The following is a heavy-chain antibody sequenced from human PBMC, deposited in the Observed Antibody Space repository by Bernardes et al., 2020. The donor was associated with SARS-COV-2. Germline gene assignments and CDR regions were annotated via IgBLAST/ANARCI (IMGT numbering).Heavy chain of an antibody. CDR3: TTDRAIAARPAFDL. V-gene: IGHV3-15*01. D-gene: IGHD6-6*01. CDR2: IKSNPDGGTI. Sequence: GGSLRLSCAASGFTFTNAWMTWVRQAPGKGLEWLGRIKSNPDGGTIDYGAPVKGRFTISRDDSKNMVYLQMNSLKIEDTAVYYCTTDRAIAARPAFDLWGQGTMVTVSS. CDR1: GFTFTNAW. J-gene: IGHJ3*01.